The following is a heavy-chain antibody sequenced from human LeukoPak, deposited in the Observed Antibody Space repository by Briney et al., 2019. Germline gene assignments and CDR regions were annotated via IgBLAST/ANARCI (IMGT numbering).Heavy chain of an antibody. J-gene: IGHJ4*02. D-gene: IGHD4-11*01. CDR2: IYYSGGT. CDR1: GGSISSYY. CDR3: ARHSRSYFDY. V-gene: IGHV4-59*01. Sequence: KTSETLSLTCTVSGGSISSYYWSWIRQPPGKVLEWIGYIYYSGGTNYNPSLKSRVTISVDTSKNQFSLKLSSVTAADTAVYYCARHSRSYFDYWGQGTLVTVSS.